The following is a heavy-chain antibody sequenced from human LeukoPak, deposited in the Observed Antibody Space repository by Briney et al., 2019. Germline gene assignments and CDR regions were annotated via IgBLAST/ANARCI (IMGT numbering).Heavy chain of an antibody. V-gene: IGHV3-23*01. J-gene: IGHJ4*02. D-gene: IGHD2-15*01. CDR3: ARDGGYCSGGSCQDLFDY. CDR1: GFTFGSYW. CDR2: ISGSGGST. Sequence: PGGSLRLSCAASGFTFGSYWMSWVRQAPGKGLEWVSAISGSGGSTYYADSVKGRFTISRDNSKNTLYLQMNSLRAEDTAVYYCARDGGYCSGGSCQDLFDYWGQGTLVTVSS.